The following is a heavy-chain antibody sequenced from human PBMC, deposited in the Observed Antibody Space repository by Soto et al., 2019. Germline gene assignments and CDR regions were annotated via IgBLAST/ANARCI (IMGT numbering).Heavy chain of an antibody. Sequence: SVTLSLTCTVSGGSIRSSNYYWAWVRQPPGKGLEWIANIYYSGDTYFHPSLRSRLTVSVDTSKNQFSLKLSSLTAADTAMYYCASLQVPGNFDYWGQGTLVTVSS. CDR3: ASLQVPGNFDY. J-gene: IGHJ4*02. CDR2: IYYSGDT. CDR1: GGSIRSSNYY. D-gene: IGHD6-13*01. V-gene: IGHV4-39*01.